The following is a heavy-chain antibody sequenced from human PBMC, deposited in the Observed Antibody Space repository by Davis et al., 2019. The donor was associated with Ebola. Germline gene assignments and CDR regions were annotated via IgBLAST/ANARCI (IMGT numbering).Heavy chain of an antibody. CDR3: ARGGDGYNSFDFYYYGMDV. J-gene: IGHJ6*02. D-gene: IGHD5-24*01. Sequence: MPSETLSLTCTVSGGSISSYYWSWIRQPPGKGLEWIGYIYYNGSTNYNPSLKSRVTISVDTSKNQVSLKLSSVTAADTAVYYCARGGDGYNSFDFYYYGMDVWGQGTTVTVPS. V-gene: IGHV4-59*01. CDR1: GGSISSYY. CDR2: IYYNGST.